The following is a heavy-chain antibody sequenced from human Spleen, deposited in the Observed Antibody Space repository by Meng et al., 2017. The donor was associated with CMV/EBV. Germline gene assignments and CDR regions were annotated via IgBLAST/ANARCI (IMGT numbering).Heavy chain of an antibody. CDR1: CISYA. J-gene: IGHJ4*02. CDR2: INTNTGNP. CDR3: ARDLDHDSSGYYYQGVVDY. Sequence: CISYAMNWVSQDPGQGRKGMGWINTNTGNPTYAQGFTGRFVFCLDTSVSTAYLQISSLKAEDTAVYYCARDLDHDSSGYYYQGVVDYWGQGTLVTVSS. V-gene: IGHV7-4-1*02. D-gene: IGHD3-22*01.